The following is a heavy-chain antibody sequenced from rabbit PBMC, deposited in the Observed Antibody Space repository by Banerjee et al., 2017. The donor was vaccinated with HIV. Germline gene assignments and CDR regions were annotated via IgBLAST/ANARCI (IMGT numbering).Heavy chain of an antibody. V-gene: IGHV1S45*01. D-gene: IGHD1-1*01. Sequence: EESGGGLVQPEGSLTLTCTASGFSFSSGYWICWVRQAPGKGLEWIGCISTSSDNTYYASWVNGRFTISKTSSTTVTLQMTSLTAADTATYFCASPYPSKNWNYFNLWGQGTLVTVS. J-gene: IGHJ4*01. CDR1: GFSFSSGYW. CDR2: ISTSSDNT. CDR3: ASPYPSKNWNYFNL.